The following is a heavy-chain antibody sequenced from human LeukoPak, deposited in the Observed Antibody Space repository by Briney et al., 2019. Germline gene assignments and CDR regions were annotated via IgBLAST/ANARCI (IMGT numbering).Heavy chain of an antibody. Sequence: PGGSLRLSCAASGFTFTSYAMSWVRQAPGKGLEWVSVISGGGGSTYYADSVKGRFTISRDNSKNTLYLQMNSLRAEHTAVYYCAKRVVPPWENWFDPWGQGTLVTVSS. J-gene: IGHJ5*02. CDR1: GFTFTSYA. CDR2: ISGGGGST. CDR3: AKRVVPPWENWFDP. V-gene: IGHV3-23*01. D-gene: IGHD2-2*01.